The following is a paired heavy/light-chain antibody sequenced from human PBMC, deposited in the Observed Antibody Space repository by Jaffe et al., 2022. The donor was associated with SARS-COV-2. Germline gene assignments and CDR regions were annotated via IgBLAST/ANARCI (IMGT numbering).Heavy chain of an antibody. J-gene: IGHJ4*02. V-gene: IGHV3-23*01. Sequence: EVQLLESGGNLVQPGGSLRLSCAASGFTFSSYAMSWVRQAPGKGLEWVSSITDSDGITYYADSVKGRFSISRDNSKNTLFLQMNSLRAEDTAVYFCAKVLWSGRHLDYWGQGTLVTVSS. CDR1: GFTFSSYA. CDR3: AKVLWSGRHLDY. D-gene: IGHD3-3*01. CDR2: ITDSDGIT.
Light chain of an antibody. J-gene: IGLJ3*02. CDR2: DVS. CDR3: SSYSSSSTPWV. CDR1: NSDVGGYDY. V-gene: IGLV2-14*03. Sequence: QSALTQPASVSGSPGQSITISCTGTNSDVGGYDYVSWYQQHPGKAPKLLIYDVSNRPSGISNRFSGSKSGNTASLTISGLQAEDEADYYCSSYSSSSTPWVFGGGTKLTVL.